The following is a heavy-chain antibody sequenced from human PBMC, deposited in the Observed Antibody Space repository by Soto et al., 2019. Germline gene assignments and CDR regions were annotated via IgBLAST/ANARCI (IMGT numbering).Heavy chain of an antibody. CDR2: ISGSGGST. CDR1: GFTFSSYA. J-gene: IGHJ2*01. CDR3: AKARHGGSYYWYFDL. D-gene: IGHD1-26*01. V-gene: IGHV3-23*01. Sequence: GGSLRLSCAASGFTFSSYAMSWVRQAPGKGLEWVSAISGSGGSTYYADSVKGRFTISRDNSKNTLYLQMNSLRAEDTAVYYCAKARHGGSYYWYFDLWGRGTLVTVSS.